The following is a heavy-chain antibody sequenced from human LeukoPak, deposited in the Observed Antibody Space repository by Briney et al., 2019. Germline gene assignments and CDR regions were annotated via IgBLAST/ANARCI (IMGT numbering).Heavy chain of an antibody. D-gene: IGHD6-13*01. V-gene: IGHV1-69*01. CDR3: ARSPKTAAGTETPRWYYFDY. Sequence: SVKLSCKSSVGTFSSYAISWLRQAPGQPLEWMGGIIPIFGTANYAQKFQGRVTITADESTSTAYIELSSLRSEDTAVYYCARSPKTAAGTETPRWYYFDYWGQGTLVTVSS. CDR1: VGTFSSYA. CDR2: IIPIFGTA. J-gene: IGHJ4*02.